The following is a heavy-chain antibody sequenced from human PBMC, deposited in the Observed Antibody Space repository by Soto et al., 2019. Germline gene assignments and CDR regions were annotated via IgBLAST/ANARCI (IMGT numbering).Heavy chain of an antibody. J-gene: IGHJ6*03. CDR3: ARGDCVGGTGYSLAGSFYYYMDV. V-gene: IGHV3-74*01. Sequence: EVQLVESGGGLVQPGGSLRLSCVASGFTFSNYWMYWVRQAPGEGLVWVSRINSDGSVSSYADSVKGRLTISRDNVKNTLYLQMDSLRAEDTAVYYCARGDCVGGTGYSLAGSFYYYMDVWGKGTTVTVFS. D-gene: IGHD2-15*01. CDR2: INSDGSVS. CDR1: GFTFSNYW.